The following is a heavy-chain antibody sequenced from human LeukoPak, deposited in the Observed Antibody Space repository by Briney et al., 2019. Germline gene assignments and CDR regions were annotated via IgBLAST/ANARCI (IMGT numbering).Heavy chain of an antibody. J-gene: IGHJ4*02. Sequence: GGSLRLSCAASGFTFSSYAMSWVRQAPGKGLEWVSAISGSGGSTYYADSVKGRFTISRDNSENIVYLQMNNLRVEDTAVYYCAGRPTGYSSGYIHWGQGTLVTVSS. CDR1: GFTFSSYA. V-gene: IGHV3-23*01. CDR3: AGRPTGYSSGYIH. D-gene: IGHD5-18*01. CDR2: ISGSGGST.